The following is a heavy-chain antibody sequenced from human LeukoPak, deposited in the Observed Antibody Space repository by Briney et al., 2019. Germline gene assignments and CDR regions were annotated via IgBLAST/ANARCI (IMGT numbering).Heavy chain of an antibody. CDR3: AKDPRGYGGNFFDY. CDR2: ISSSSSTI. CDR1: GFTFSTYS. J-gene: IGHJ4*02. Sequence: GGSLRLSCAASGFTFSTYSMNWVRQAPGKGLEWVSYISSSSSTIYYADSVKGRFTISRDNAKNSLYLQMNSLRAEDTAVYYCAKDPRGYGGNFFDYWGQGTLVTVSS. V-gene: IGHV3-48*01. D-gene: IGHD4-23*01.